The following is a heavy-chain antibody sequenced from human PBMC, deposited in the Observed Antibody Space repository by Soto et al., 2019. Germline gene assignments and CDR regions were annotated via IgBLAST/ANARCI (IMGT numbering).Heavy chain of an antibody. J-gene: IGHJ4*02. CDR3: AKRPGYGDSNLYYFDY. V-gene: IGHV3-23*01. Sequence: EVQLLESGGGLVQPGGSLRLSCAASGFTFSSYAMSWVRQAPGKGLEWVSAISGSGGSTYYADSVKGRFTISRDNSKNTLYRQMNSLRAEDTAVYYCAKRPGYGDSNLYYFDYWGQGTLVTVSS. CDR1: GFTFSSYA. CDR2: ISGSGGST. D-gene: IGHD4-17*01.